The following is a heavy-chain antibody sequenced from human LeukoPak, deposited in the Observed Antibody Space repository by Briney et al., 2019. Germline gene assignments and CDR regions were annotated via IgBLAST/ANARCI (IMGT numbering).Heavy chain of an antibody. Sequence: PGASLRLSCAASGFTLSSYAMSWVRQAPGKGLEWVSAISGSGGSTYYADSVKGRFTISRDNSKNTLYLQMNSLRAEDTAVYYCAKVSGDYYDSSGYYLEAFDIWGQGTMVTVSS. CDR1: GFTLSSYA. J-gene: IGHJ3*02. CDR3: AKVSGDYYDSSGYYLEAFDI. CDR2: ISGSGGST. D-gene: IGHD3-22*01. V-gene: IGHV3-23*01.